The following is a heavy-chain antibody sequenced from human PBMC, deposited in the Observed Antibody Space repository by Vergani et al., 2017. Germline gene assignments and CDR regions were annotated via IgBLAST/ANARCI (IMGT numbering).Heavy chain of an antibody. CDR1: GFNFRNYI. Sequence: EVNLVESGGGLVQPGGSLRLSCAASGFNFRNYIMHWVRQTPGRGLEYVSGISRDGGDTYHANSVRGRFTISRDNSKNTVYLQMGSLETEDTAVYYGARGGARGTTLSTTWFASWGQGTLVTVSS. CDR2: ISRDGGDT. V-gene: IGHV3-64*01. D-gene: IGHD1-1*01. CDR3: ARGGARGTTLSTTWFAS. J-gene: IGHJ5*01.